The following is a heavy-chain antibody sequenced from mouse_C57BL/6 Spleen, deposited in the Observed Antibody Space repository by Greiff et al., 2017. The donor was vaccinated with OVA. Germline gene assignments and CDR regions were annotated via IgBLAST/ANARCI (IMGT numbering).Heavy chain of an antibody. CDR2: IYPGSGST. Sequence: QVQLQQSGAELVKPGASVKMSCKASGYTFTSYWITWVKQRPGQGLEWIGDIYPGSGSTNYNEKFKSKATLTVDTSSSTAYMQLSSLTSEDSAVYYCARSINFYYYGSSYDYFDYWGQGTTLTVSS. J-gene: IGHJ2*01. CDR3: ARSINFYYYGSSYDYFDY. CDR1: GYTFTSYW. D-gene: IGHD1-1*01. V-gene: IGHV1-55*01.